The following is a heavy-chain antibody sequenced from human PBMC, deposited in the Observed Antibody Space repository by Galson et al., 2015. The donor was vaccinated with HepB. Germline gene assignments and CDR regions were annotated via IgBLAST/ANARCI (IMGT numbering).Heavy chain of an antibody. Sequence: SLRLSCAASGFTFSNYGFHWIRQPPGKGLEWVAVISSDGTTKNYAGSVKGRFTISRDNSESTLSLEMNSLRSDDRAVYYCGRIGDGYDHMGVYFNNGMDVWGQGTTVTVAS. CDR3: GRIGDGYDHMGVYFNNGMDV. V-gene: IGHV3-30*04. CDR2: ISSDGTTK. J-gene: IGHJ6*02. D-gene: IGHD5-12*01. CDR1: GFTFSNYG.